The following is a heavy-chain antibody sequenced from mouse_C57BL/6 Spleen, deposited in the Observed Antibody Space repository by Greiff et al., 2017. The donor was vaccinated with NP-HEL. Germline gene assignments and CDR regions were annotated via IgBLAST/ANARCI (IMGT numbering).Heavy chain of an antibody. V-gene: IGHV5-2*01. CDR3: ARGGYYDWYFDV. J-gene: IGHJ1*03. CDR1: EYEFPSYD. Sequence: EVKLVESGGGLVQPGESLKLSCESNEYEFPSYDMSWVRKTPEKRLELVAAINSDGGSTYYPATMERRFINSRDNTNKTLYLQMISLRSEDTALYHCARGGYYDWYFDVWGTGTTVTVSS. D-gene: IGHD2-3*01. CDR2: INSDGGST.